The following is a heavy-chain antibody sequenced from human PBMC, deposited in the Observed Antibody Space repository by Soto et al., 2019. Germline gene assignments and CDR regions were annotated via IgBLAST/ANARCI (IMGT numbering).Heavy chain of an antibody. Sequence: GGSLRLSCAASGFTFSSYAMHWVRQAPGKGLEWVAVISYDGSNKYYADSVKGRFTISRDNSKNTLYLQMNSLRAEDTAVYYCVRSNITVSGLYFYGMDVWGQGTTVTVSS. CDR2: ISYDGSNK. CDR1: GFTFSSYA. V-gene: IGHV3-30-3*01. J-gene: IGHJ6*02. CDR3: VRSNITVSGLYFYGMDV. D-gene: IGHD6-19*01.